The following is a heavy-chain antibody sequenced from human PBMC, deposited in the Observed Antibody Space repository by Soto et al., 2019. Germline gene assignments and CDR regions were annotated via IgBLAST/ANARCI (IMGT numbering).Heavy chain of an antibody. CDR2: ISYDGSNK. V-gene: IGHV3-30*18. Sequence: QVQLVESGGGVVQPGRSLRLSCAASGFTFSSYGMHWVRQAPGKGLEWVAVISYDGSNKYYADSVKGRFTISRDNYKNTLYLQMNSLRAEDTAVYYCAKLSGTGTTAAFYYGMDVWGQGTTVTVSS. J-gene: IGHJ6*02. CDR3: AKLSGTGTTAAFYYGMDV. D-gene: IGHD1-7*01. CDR1: GFTFSSYG.